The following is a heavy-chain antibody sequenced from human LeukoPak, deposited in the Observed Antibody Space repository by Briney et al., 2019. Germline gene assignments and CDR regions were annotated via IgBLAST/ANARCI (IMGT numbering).Heavy chain of an antibody. CDR3: AKGLGSTRYGMDV. V-gene: IGHV3-23*01. CDR2: ISGSGGST. J-gene: IGHJ6*02. D-gene: IGHD2-2*01. CDR1: GFTFSSYA. Sequence: GGSLRLSCAASGFTFSSYAMSWVRQAPGKGLEWASAISGSGGSTYYADSVKGRFTISRDNSKNTLYLQMNSLRAEDTAVYYCAKGLGSTRYGMDVWGQGTTVTVSS.